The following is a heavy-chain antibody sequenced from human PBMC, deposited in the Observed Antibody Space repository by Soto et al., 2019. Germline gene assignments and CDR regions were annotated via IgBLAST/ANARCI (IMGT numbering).Heavy chain of an antibody. CDR2: IYYSGST. CDR3: ARDKNHYDSSGYYHDYGMDV. D-gene: IGHD3-22*01. Sequence: PSETLSLTCTVSGGSISSGGYYWSWIRQHPGKGLEWIGYIYYSGSTYYNPSLKSRVTISVDTSKNQFSLKLSSVTAADTAVYYCARDKNHYDSSGYYHDYGMDVWGQGTTVTVSS. J-gene: IGHJ6*02. V-gene: IGHV4-31*03. CDR1: GGSISSGGYY.